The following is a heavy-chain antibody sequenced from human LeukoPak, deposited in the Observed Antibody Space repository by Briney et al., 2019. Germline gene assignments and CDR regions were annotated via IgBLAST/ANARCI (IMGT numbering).Heavy chain of an antibody. Sequence: GGSLRLSCAVSGFTFSDYWMTWVRQAPGRGLEWVANIKEEGSDKQYVDSVQGRFTISRDNAENSLYLQMNSLRAEDTAVYYCAKDLWFGEPGGGPFDYWGQGTLVTVSS. J-gene: IGHJ4*02. CDR3: AKDLWFGEPGGGPFDY. CDR1: GFTFSDYW. V-gene: IGHV3-7*04. D-gene: IGHD3-10*01. CDR2: IKEEGSDK.